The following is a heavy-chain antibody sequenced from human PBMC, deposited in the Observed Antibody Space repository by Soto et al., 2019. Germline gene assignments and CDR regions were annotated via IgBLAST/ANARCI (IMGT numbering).Heavy chain of an antibody. CDR3: VREASSTGLHLDH. V-gene: IGHV3-23*01. D-gene: IGHD6-6*01. CDR2: ISGSGSTT. J-gene: IGHJ4*02. Sequence: EVQLLESGGHLVQPGGSLRPSCAASGFIFSNYAMSWVRQAPGKGLEWVSFISGSGSTTYYADSVKGRFTISRGNSKNMLYVQMNSLRAEDAAVYYCVREASSTGLHLDHWGRGTLVTVS. CDR1: GFIFSNYA.